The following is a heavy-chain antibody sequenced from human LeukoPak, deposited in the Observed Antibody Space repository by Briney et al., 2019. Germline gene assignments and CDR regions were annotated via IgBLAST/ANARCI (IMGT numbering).Heavy chain of an antibody. V-gene: IGHV4-59*01. D-gene: IGHD3-3*01. CDR3: ARGRFLDAFDI. CDR1: GGSISSYY. CDR2: IYYSGST. J-gene: IGHJ2*01. Sequence: SETLSLTCTVSGGSISSYYWSWIRQPPGKGLEWIGYIYYSGSTKYKPSLKSRVTISVDTSKNQFSLKLSSVTAADTAVYYCARGRFLDAFDIWGRGTLVTVSS.